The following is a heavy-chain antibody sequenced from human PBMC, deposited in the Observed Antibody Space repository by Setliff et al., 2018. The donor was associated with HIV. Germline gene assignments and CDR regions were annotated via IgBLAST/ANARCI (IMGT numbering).Heavy chain of an antibody. CDR3: ARDRGVYCISSSCYSPVDAFDI. CDR2: ISAYNGNT. V-gene: IGHV1-18*01. J-gene: IGHJ3*02. CDR1: GYTFSTYG. Sequence: ASVKVSCKASGYTFSTYGISWVRQAPGQGLEWMGWISAYNGNTNYAQKLQGRVTVTTDTSTSTAYMELRSLRSDDTAVYYCARDRGVYCISSSCYSPVDAFDIWGQGTLVTVSS. D-gene: IGHD2-2*01.